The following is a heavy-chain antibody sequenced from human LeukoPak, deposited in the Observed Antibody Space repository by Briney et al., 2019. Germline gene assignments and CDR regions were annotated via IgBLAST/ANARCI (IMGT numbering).Heavy chain of an antibody. CDR3: PRDLTVTALATPTYYVMDV. CDR2: TSAYNGNT. J-gene: IGHJ6*02. V-gene: IGHV1-18*01. Sequence: GASVKLSCNASGSTFTFDSFTRVRQAPGQGLEWMGWTSAYNGNTNYAQKLQGRVTMTTDTSTGTAYMELRSLRSDDTVVYYCPRDLTVTALATPTYYVMDVWGQGTTVTVSS. CDR1: GSTFTFDS. D-gene: IGHD4-17*01.